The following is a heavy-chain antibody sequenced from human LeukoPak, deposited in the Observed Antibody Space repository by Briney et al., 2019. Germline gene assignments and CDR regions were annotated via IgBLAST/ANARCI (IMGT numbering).Heavy chain of an antibody. V-gene: IGHV3-7*01. D-gene: IGHD1-26*01. CDR2: IKQDGGEK. CDR1: GFAFSSYW. Sequence: GGSLRLSCVASGFAFSSYWMSWVRQAPGKGLEWVAKIKQDGGEKNYVDSVKGRFTISRDNAKNSLFLQMNSLRVEDTAVYYCARLGGSYYTYWGQGTLVTVSS. J-gene: IGHJ4*02. CDR3: ARLGGSYYTY.